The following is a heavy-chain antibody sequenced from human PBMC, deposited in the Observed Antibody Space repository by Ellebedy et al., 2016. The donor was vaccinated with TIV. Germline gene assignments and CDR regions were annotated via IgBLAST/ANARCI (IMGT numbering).Heavy chain of an antibody. CDR2: INPSAGST. Sequence: AASVKVSCKASGYTFSSYYVHWVRQAPGQGLEWMGIINPSAGSTAYAQNFQGRVTMTRDTSTSTVYMELGSLRSDDTAVYYCARGGRYSGSYNFDHWGQGSLVTVSS. CDR1: GYTFSSYY. CDR3: ARGGRYSGSYNFDH. D-gene: IGHD1-26*01. V-gene: IGHV1-46*01. J-gene: IGHJ4*02.